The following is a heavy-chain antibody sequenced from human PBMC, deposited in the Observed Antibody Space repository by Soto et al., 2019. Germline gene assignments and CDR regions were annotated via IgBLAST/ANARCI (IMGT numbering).Heavy chain of an antibody. D-gene: IGHD3-10*01. CDR3: ARGSITMVRGVIPGYNWFDP. Sequence: QVQLVQSGAEVKKPGSSVKVSCKASGGTFSSYAISWVRQAPGQGLEWMGGIIPIFGTANYAQKFQGRVTITADESTSTAYMELSSLRSEDTAVYYCARGSITMVRGVIPGYNWFDPWGQGTLVTVSS. CDR1: GGTFSSYA. V-gene: IGHV1-69*12. J-gene: IGHJ5*02. CDR2: IIPIFGTA.